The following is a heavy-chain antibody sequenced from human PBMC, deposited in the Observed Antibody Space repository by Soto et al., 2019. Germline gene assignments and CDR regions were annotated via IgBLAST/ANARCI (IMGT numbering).Heavy chain of an antibody. CDR2: LSNSGDT. V-gene: IGHV1-2*02. CDR1: GNPFMGHY. Sequence: ASVKVSCKTSGNPFMGHYIHWLRQAPGQGFEWLGYLSNSGDTKFLQNFQGRVPMTRDTSITTAYMELSGLQSGDTAVYYCAAGGSWYALWCQGTLVTVSS. CDR3: AAGGSWYAL. J-gene: IGHJ4*02. D-gene: IGHD6-13*01.